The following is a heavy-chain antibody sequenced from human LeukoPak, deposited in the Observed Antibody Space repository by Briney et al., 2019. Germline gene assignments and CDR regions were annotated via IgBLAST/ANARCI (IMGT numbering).Heavy chain of an antibody. D-gene: IGHD3-16*01. CDR3: ARGIPHYDYVWGSPGDAFDI. Sequence: KASETLSLTCAVSGGSISSGGYSWSWIRQPPGKGLEWIGYIYHSGSTYYNPSLKSRVTISVDRSKNQFSLKLSSVTAADTAVYYCARGIPHYDYVWGSPGDAFDIWGQGTMVTVSS. J-gene: IGHJ3*02. CDR2: IYHSGST. V-gene: IGHV4-30-2*01. CDR1: GGSISSGGYS.